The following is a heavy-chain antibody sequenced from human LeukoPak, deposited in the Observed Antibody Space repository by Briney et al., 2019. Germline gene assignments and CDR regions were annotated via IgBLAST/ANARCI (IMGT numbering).Heavy chain of an antibody. CDR3: VRQFAS. Sequence: GGSLRLSCAASGFTFGDHIMNWVRQLPGKRLEWVAYVSGSGSTVYYADSVKGRFTISRDNGKSSLYLQMNSLRVEDTALYYCVRQFASWGQGTLVTVSS. CDR2: VSGSGSTV. CDR1: GFTFGDHI. V-gene: IGHV3-48*01. J-gene: IGHJ4*02.